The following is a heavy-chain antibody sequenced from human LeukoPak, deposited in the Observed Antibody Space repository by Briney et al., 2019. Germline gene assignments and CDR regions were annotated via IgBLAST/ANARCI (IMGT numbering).Heavy chain of an antibody. D-gene: IGHD3-16*01. Sequence: SETLSVTCTVSGGSISSYNWNWIRQPPGKGLEWIGYISESGSTNYNSSLENRVTLSLDTSKSQISLNLRSATVADTAVYYCARQDALGKFPPSYYMDVWGKGTTVIVS. CDR1: GGSISSYN. J-gene: IGHJ6*03. V-gene: IGHV4-59*08. CDR2: ISESGST. CDR3: ARQDALGKFPPSYYMDV.